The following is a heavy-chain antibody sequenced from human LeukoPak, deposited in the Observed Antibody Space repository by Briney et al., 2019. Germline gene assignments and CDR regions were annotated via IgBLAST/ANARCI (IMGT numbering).Heavy chain of an antibody. J-gene: IGHJ4*02. CDR2: IIPIFGTA. Sequence: ASVKVSCKASGGTFSSYAIRWVRQAPGQGLEWMGGIIPIFGTANYAQKFQGRVTITTDESTSTAYMELSSLRSEDTAVYYCAGSRMVYYFDYWGQGTLVTVSS. V-gene: IGHV1-69*05. D-gene: IGHD1-26*01. CDR1: GGTFSSYA. CDR3: AGSRMVYYFDY.